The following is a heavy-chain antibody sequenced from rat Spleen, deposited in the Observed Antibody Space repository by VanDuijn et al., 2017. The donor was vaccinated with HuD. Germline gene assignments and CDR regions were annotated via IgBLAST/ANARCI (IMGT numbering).Heavy chain of an antibody. V-gene: IGHV5S10*01. CDR3: ATSHGTYYYGDYYVMDA. Sequence: EVQLVESGGGLVQPGRSLNLSCAVSGFTFSDYAMDWVRQAPKKGLEWVATIISDGSSTFYRDSVKGRFTISRDNAKSTRYLQMDSLWSEDTATYYCATSHGTYYYGDYYVMDAWGQGVIVTVSS. D-gene: IGHD1-12*02. CDR1: GFTFSDYA. J-gene: IGHJ4*01. CDR2: IISDGSST.